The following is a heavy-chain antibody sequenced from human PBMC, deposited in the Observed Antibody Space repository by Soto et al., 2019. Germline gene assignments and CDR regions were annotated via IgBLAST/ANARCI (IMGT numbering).Heavy chain of an antibody. D-gene: IGHD6-6*01. CDR1: GFSLSTSGVG. Sequence: QITLKESGPTLVKPTQTLTLTCTFSGFSLSTSGVGVGWIRQPPGKALEWLALIYWDDDKHYSPSLQSRLTITEATSNNQGVLTMPTMDPVDTATYYCAPGSQGLVWGQGTLVTVSS. CDR3: APGSQGLV. J-gene: IGHJ4*02. CDR2: IYWDDDK. V-gene: IGHV2-5*02.